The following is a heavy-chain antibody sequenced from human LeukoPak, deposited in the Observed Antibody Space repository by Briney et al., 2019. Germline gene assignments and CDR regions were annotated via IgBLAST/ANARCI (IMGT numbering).Heavy chain of an antibody. CDR3: ARGTVYYYGMDV. J-gene: IGHJ6*02. Sequence: PSETLSLTCAVYGGSPSGYYWSWIRQPPGKGLEWIGEINHSGSTNYNPSLKSRVTISVDTSKNQFSLKLSSVTAADTAVYYGARGTVYYYGMDVWGQGTTVTVSS. D-gene: IGHD4-11*01. V-gene: IGHV4-34*01. CDR2: INHSGST. CDR1: GGSPSGYY.